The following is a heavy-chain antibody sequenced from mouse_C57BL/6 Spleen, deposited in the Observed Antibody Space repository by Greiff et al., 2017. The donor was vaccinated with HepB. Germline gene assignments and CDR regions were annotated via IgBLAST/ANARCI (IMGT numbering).Heavy chain of an antibody. CDR3: AREIYYYGSSYRYYAMDY. V-gene: IGHV1-9*01. J-gene: IGHJ4*01. D-gene: IGHD1-1*01. CDR1: GYTFTGYW. CDR2: ILPGSGST. Sequence: QVQLQQSGAELMKPGASVKLSCKATGYTFTGYWIEWVKQRPGHGLEWIGEILPGSGSTNYNEKFKGKATFTADTSSNTAYMQLSSLTTEDSAIYYCAREIYYYGSSYRYYAMDYWGQGTSVTVSS.